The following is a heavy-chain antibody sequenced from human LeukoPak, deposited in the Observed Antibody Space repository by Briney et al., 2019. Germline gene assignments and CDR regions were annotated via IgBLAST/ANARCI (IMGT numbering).Heavy chain of an antibody. CDR1: GFTFSSYS. CDR2: ISRSSSYI. Sequence: GGSLRLSCAASGFTFSSYSMNWVRQAPGKGLEWVSSISRSSSYIYYADSVKGRFTISRDNAKNSLYLQMNSLRAEDTAVYYCARDRGGYDILTGYYYYYYGMDVWGKGTTVTVSS. V-gene: IGHV3-21*01. J-gene: IGHJ6*04. CDR3: ARDRGGYDILTGYYYYYYGMDV. D-gene: IGHD3-9*01.